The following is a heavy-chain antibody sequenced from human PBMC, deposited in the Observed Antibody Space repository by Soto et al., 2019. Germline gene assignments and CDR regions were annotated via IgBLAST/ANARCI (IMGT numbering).Heavy chain of an antibody. Sequence: EVQLVNSGGGLVQPGGSLRLSCAASGFTVSNNYMSWVRQAPGKGLEWVSVIYRGGSTYYADAVKDRFTISRDNSENTLDLQMSSLRAEDTAVYYCARARFGGLGAIFADYWGQGTLFTVSS. CDR2: IYRGGST. D-gene: IGHD3-3*01. V-gene: IGHV3-66*01. CDR1: GFTVSNNY. J-gene: IGHJ4*02. CDR3: ARARFGGLGAIFADY.